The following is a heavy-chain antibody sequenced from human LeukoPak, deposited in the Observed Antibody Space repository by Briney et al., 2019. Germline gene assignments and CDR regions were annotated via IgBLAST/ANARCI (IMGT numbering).Heavy chain of an antibody. D-gene: IGHD5-24*01. V-gene: IGHV4-59*01. CDR3: ARSRPTTRDGYSLFDY. J-gene: IGHJ4*02. Sequence: SETLSLTCTVSGGSISSYYWSWIRQPPGKGLEWIGYTYYSGSTNYNPSLKSRVTISVDTSKNQFSLKLSSVTAADTAVYYCARSRPTTRDGYSLFDYWGQGTLVTVSS. CDR1: GGSISSYY. CDR2: TYYSGST.